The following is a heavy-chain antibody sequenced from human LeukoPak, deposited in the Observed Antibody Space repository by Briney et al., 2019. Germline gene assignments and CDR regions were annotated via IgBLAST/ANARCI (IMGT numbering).Heavy chain of an antibody. V-gene: IGHV3-64*01. D-gene: IGHD3-22*01. CDR1: GFTFGSYA. Sequence: GGSLRLSCAASGFTFGSYAMHWVRQAPGKGLEYVSAISSNGGSTYYANSVKGRFTISRDNSKNTLYLQMGSLRAEDMAVYYCARGPDSYYDSSGPLYWGQGTLVTVSS. CDR2: ISSNGGST. J-gene: IGHJ4*02. CDR3: ARGPDSYYDSSGPLY.